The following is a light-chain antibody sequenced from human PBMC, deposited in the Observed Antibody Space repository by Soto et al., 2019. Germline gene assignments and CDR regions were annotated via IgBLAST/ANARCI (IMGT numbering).Light chain of an antibody. Sequence: QSALTQPPSASGSPGQSVTISCTGTSSDVGGYNVVSWYQHHPGKAPKLIIYEISKRPSGVPNRFSGSKSGNSASLTVSGLQAEDEADYYCHSYASSNIYVFGRGTKLTVL. CDR2: EIS. J-gene: IGLJ1*01. V-gene: IGLV2-8*01. CDR1: SSDVGGYNV. CDR3: HSYASSNIYV.